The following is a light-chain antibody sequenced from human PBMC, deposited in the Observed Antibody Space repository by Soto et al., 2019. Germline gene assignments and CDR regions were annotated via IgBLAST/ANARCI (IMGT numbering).Light chain of an antibody. CDR2: GTS. CDR1: QSVSSSN. J-gene: IGKJ2*01. V-gene: IGKV3-20*01. Sequence: EIVLTQSPVTLSLSPGERATLSCRASQSVSSSNLAWYQQKTGQAPRLLIYGTSSRATGIPDRFSGSGSGTDFTLTISRLEPEDFAVYYCQQYGTSPPYTFGHGTKLEIK. CDR3: QQYGTSPPYT.